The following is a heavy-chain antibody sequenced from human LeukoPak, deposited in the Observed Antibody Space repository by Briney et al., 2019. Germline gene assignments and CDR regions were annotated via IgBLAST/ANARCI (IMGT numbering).Heavy chain of an antibody. CDR2: ISGSGGST. D-gene: IGHD3-9*01. CDR1: GFTFSSYA. V-gene: IGHV3-23*01. Sequence: GGSLRLSCAASGFTFSSYAMSWVRQAPGKGLEWVSAISGSGGSTYYADSVKGRFTISRDNSKNTLYLQMNSLRAEDTAVYYCAKGRNDRKGYYYYYYGMDVWGQGTTVTVSS. CDR3: AKGRNDRKGYYYYYYGMDV. J-gene: IGHJ6*02.